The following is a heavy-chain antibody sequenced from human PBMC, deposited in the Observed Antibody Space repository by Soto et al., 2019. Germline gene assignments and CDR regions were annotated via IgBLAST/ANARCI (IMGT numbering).Heavy chain of an antibody. D-gene: IGHD2-21*01. V-gene: IGHV3-7*05. CDR3: TTVAYLANGCDF. J-gene: IGHJ4*02. CDR2: INPDGSGR. CDR1: GFTFEKYW. Sequence: DVQLVDSGGGRVQPGGSLRLSCAASGFTFEKYWMTWVRQAPGKGLEWVANINPDGSGRFHVDRMQGRFIVSGENPKNTLYLQINSLRAEDTVVYYCTTVAYLANGCDFWGQGTLVTVSS.